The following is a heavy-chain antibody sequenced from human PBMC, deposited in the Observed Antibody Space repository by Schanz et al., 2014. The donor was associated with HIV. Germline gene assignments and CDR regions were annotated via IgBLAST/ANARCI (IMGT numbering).Heavy chain of an antibody. CDR2: IWHDGSVK. J-gene: IGHJ5*02. Sequence: QVQLVESGGGVVQPGKSLRLSCAASGFTFTNYGMHWVRQTPGKGLEWVAVIWHDGSVKSYADSVKGRFTISRDNSKNTLYLQMDSLSTEDTAVYYCAREYLGYSSGFDPWGQGTLVTVSS. CDR1: GFTFTNYG. CDR3: AREYLGYSSGFDP. D-gene: IGHD6-19*01. V-gene: IGHV3-33*01.